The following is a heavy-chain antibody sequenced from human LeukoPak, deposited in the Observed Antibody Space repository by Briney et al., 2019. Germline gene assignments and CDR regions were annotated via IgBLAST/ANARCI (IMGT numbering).Heavy chain of an antibody. CDR1: GFTFRSCA. Sequence: GGSLRLSCAASGFTFRSCAMSWVRLAPGKGLEWVSAISGSGGSTYYADSVKGRFTISRDNSKNTLYLQMNSLRAEDTAVYYCVRDLDNDGYSYFDYWGQGSLVAISS. J-gene: IGHJ4*02. D-gene: IGHD5-24*01. CDR3: VRDLDNDGYSYFDY. V-gene: IGHV3-23*01. CDR2: ISGSGGST.